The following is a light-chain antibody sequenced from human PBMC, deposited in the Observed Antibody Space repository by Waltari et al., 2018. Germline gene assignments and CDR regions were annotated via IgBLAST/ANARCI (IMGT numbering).Light chain of an antibody. CDR1: SPNLRQNR. CDR2: SDH. Sequence: SVLTQPPSASGTPGQRVTMSCSGRSPNLRQNRLNRYQQVPGTAPKLLIYSDHQRPSGVPARFFGSKSDTSASLAISGLQSDDEADYYCATWDDSLKGWVFGGGTKLTVL. J-gene: IGLJ3*02. V-gene: IGLV1-44*01. CDR3: ATWDDSLKGWV.